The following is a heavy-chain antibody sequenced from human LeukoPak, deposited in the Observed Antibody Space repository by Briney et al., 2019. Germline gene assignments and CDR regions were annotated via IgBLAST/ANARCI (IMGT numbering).Heavy chain of an antibody. CDR2: ISGSGGST. D-gene: IGHD3-22*01. CDR1: GFTFSSYA. Sequence: TGGSLRLSCAASGFTFSSYAMSWVRQAPGKGLEWVSAISGSGGSTYYADSVKGRFTISRDNSKNTLYLQMNSLRAEDTAVYYCAKLGRERIVVVITDADAFDIWGQGTMVTVSS. CDR3: AKLGRERIVVVITDADAFDI. V-gene: IGHV3-23*01. J-gene: IGHJ3*02.